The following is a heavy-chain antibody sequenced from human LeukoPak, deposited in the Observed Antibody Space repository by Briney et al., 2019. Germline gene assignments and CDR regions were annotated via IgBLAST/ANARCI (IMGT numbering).Heavy chain of an antibody. Sequence: GGSLGLPCEASGFPLRSYGMTGVGKAPGRGLEWVSSISRSSSYIYYADSVKGRFTISRDNAKNSLYLQMNSLRAEDTAVYYCARDQIAAAGLGAYYYYGMDVWGQGTTVTVSS. V-gene: IGHV3-21*01. CDR2: ISRSSSYI. D-gene: IGHD6-13*01. J-gene: IGHJ6*02. CDR1: GFPLRSYG. CDR3: ARDQIAAAGLGAYYYYGMDV.